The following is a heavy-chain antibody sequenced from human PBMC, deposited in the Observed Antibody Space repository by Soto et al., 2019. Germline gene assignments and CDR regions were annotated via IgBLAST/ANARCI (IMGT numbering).Heavy chain of an antibody. CDR2: ISHDGINK. CDR1: GFSFSSYA. J-gene: IGHJ5*02. V-gene: IGHV3-30-3*01. D-gene: IGHD6-19*01. CDR3: ARDMYSSDYFVKWFEP. Sequence: QVRLVESGGGVVQPGRSLRLSCTASGFSFSSYAMYWFRQPPGKGLEWVAVISHDGINKHYADSVKGRVTVSRDNSNHSLELQLNSLRGDDTAMYYCARDMYSSDYFVKWFEPWGQGTLVTVSS.